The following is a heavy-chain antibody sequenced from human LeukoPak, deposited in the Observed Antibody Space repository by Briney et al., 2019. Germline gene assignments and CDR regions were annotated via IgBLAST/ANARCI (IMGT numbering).Heavy chain of an antibody. CDR1: GYTFSGYY. CDR3: ARGRGGATTGFDH. CDR2: INSNSGAR. Sequence: ASVKVSCKASGYTFSGYYMHWVRQAPGQGLESMGWINSNSGARNYAPKFQGRVTFSRDNSISTAYMELSSLRPDDTAIYYCARGRGGATTGFDHWGQGTLVTVSS. J-gene: IGHJ4*02. V-gene: IGHV1-2*02. D-gene: IGHD1-26*01.